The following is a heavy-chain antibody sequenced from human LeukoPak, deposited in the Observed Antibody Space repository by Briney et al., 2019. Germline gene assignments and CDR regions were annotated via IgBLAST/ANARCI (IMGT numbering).Heavy chain of an antibody. J-gene: IGHJ4*02. CDR1: GGSFSGYY. Sequence: SETLSLTCAVYGGSFSGYYWSWIRQPPGNGLEWIGEINHSGSTNYNPSLKSRVTISVDTSKNQFSLKLSSVTAADTAVYYCARGSGVPAATFDYWGQGTLVTVSS. CDR3: ARGSGVPAATFDY. V-gene: IGHV4-34*01. D-gene: IGHD2-2*01. CDR2: INHSGST.